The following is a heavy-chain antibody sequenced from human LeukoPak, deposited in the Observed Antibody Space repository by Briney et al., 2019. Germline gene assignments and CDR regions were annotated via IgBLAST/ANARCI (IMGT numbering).Heavy chain of an antibody. CDR1: GFSFSSYS. Sequence: GGSPRLSCAASGFSFSSYSMNWVRQAPGKGLEWVSYISGSSSTIFSADSVKGRFTISRDNAKNSLCLQMNSLRDEDTAVYYCARVRAGVYLDYWGQGTLVTVSS. J-gene: IGHJ4*02. V-gene: IGHV3-48*02. CDR2: ISGSSSTI. CDR3: ARVRAGVYLDY. D-gene: IGHD2-8*01.